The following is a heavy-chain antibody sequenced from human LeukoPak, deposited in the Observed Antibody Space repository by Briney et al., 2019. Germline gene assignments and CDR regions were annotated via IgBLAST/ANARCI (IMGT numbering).Heavy chain of an antibody. Sequence: GALRLSCAASGFTFSSYSMNWVRQAPGKGLEWVSSISSSSSYIYYADSVKGRFTISRDNAKNSLYLQMNSLRAEDTAVYYCARGGVYSSGWYVDYWGQGTLVTVSS. D-gene: IGHD6-19*01. CDR2: ISSSSSYI. CDR1: GFTFSSYS. V-gene: IGHV3-21*01. J-gene: IGHJ4*02. CDR3: ARGGVYSSGWYVDY.